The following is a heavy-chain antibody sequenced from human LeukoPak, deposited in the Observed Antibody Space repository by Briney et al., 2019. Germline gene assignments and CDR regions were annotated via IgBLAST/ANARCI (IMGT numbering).Heavy chain of an antibody. CDR1: GYTFTGYF. V-gene: IGHV1-2*02. J-gene: IGHJ6*03. D-gene: IGHD2-2*01. Sequence: ASLKVSCKASGYTFTGYFMHWVRQAPGQGLEWMGWINPNSGDANYAQKFQGRVTMTRDTSISTAYMELSSLRSEDTAVYYCARGFPRYCSSTSCYHYYYYMDVWGKGTTVTVSS. CDR2: INPNSGDA. CDR3: ARGFPRYCSSTSCYHYYYYMDV.